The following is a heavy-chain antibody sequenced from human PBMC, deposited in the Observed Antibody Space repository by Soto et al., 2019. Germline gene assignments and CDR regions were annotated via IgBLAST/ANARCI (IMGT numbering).Heavy chain of an antibody. J-gene: IGHJ4*02. CDR2: MQPSTGRT. V-gene: IGHV1-8*01. Sequence: ASVKVSCKASGYSFTSLDINWVRQTAGQGLEWMGWMQPSTGRTGYAQKFQGRVTMTRDTSINTAYMELTTLTSDDTAFYYCARGLRAGVDSWGQGTLATVSS. CDR1: GYSFTSLD. CDR3: ARGLRAGVDS. D-gene: IGHD1-26*01.